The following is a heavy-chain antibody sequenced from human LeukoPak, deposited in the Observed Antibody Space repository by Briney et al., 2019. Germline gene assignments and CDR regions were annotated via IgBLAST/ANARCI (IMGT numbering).Heavy chain of an antibody. V-gene: IGHV3-23*01. CDR2: ISGTDDST. CDR1: GFGFSYYD. J-gene: IGHJ4*02. Sequence: GGSLRLSCVASGFGFSYYDMNWVRQTPGKGLEWVSTISGTDDSTYYADSVKGRFTISRDNSKNTLYLRMDSLRAEDTAVYHCARDRAVGYYDSGGHVIFDYWGQGTLVAVSS. CDR3: ARDRAVGYYDSGGHVIFDY. D-gene: IGHD3-22*01.